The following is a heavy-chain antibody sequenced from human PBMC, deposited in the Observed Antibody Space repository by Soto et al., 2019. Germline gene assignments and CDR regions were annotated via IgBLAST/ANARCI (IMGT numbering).Heavy chain of an antibody. CDR3: ARGAGYCSGGSCYAFNDAFDI. CDR2: INASNGNT. CDR1: GYTFTSYY. Sequence: ASVKVSCKASGYTFTSYYMHWVRQAPGQRLEWMGWINASNGNTKYSQKFQGRVTITRDTSASTAYMELSSLRSEDTAVYYCARGAGYCSGGSCYAFNDAFDIWGQGTMVTVSS. D-gene: IGHD2-15*01. J-gene: IGHJ3*02. V-gene: IGHV1-3*01.